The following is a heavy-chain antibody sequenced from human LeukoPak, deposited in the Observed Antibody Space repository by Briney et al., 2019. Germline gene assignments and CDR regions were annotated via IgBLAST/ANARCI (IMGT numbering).Heavy chain of an antibody. Sequence: GGSLRLSCAASGFTFSSYAMSWVRQAPGKGLEWVSAISNSGGSAYYPDSLKGRFTISRDNSMYTLYLQMNSLRAEDTAVYYCAKRHSTKEIYFDYWGQGTLVTVSS. V-gene: IGHV3-23*01. CDR1: GFTFSSYA. CDR3: AKRHSTKEIYFDY. D-gene: IGHD6-13*01. J-gene: IGHJ4*02. CDR2: ISNSGGSA.